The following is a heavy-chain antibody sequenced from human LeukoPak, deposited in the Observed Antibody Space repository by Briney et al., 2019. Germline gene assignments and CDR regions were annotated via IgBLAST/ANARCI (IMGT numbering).Heavy chain of an antibody. V-gene: IGHV3-48*01. CDR1: GFTFSSYS. J-gene: IGHJ3*02. D-gene: IGHD3-16*01. Sequence: GGSLRLSCAASGFTFSSYSVNWVRQAPGKGLEWVSYISSSSSTIYYADSVKGRFTISRDNAKNSLYLQMNSLRAEDTAVYYRAFWAEDAFDIWGQGTMVTVSS. CDR3: AFWAEDAFDI. CDR2: ISSSSSTI.